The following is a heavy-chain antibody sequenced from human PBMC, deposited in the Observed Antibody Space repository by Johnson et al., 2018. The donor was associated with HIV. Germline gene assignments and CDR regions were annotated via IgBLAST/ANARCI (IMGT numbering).Heavy chain of an antibody. J-gene: IGHJ3*02. CDR1: GFSFSDYY. CDR2: ISGSGTNI. D-gene: IGHD1-7*01. V-gene: IGHV3-11*04. CDR3: AREATGTTNAFYM. Sequence: QVLLVESGGGLVKPGGSLRLSCAASGFSFSDYYMSWIRQAPGKGLEWVSYISGSGTNIYYADSVKGRFTISRDNAKKSLFLQLNSLRAEDTAVYYCAREATGTTNAFYMWGQGTMVTVS.